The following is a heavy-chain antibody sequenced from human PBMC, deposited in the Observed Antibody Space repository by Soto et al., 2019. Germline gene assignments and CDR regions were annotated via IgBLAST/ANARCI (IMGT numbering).Heavy chain of an antibody. V-gene: IGHV5-51*01. D-gene: IGHD5-18*01. CDR2: IYPGDSDT. Sequence: GESLKISCKGSGYSFTSYWIGWVRQMPGKGLEWMGIIYPGDSDTRYSPSFQGQVTISADKSISTAHLQWSSLKASDTAMYYCARSPGIQLWYGFHAFDIWGQGTMVTVSS. CDR1: GYSFTSYW. CDR3: ARSPGIQLWYGFHAFDI. J-gene: IGHJ3*02.